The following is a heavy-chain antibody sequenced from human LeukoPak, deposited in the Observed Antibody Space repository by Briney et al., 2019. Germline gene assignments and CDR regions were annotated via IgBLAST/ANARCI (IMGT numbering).Heavy chain of an antibody. CDR1: GFTFSSYS. CDR2: IKQDGSEK. D-gene: IGHD4-17*01. V-gene: IGHV3-7*03. CDR3: ARAVGDDYGDYVDY. J-gene: IGHJ4*02. Sequence: GGSLRLSCAASGFTFSSYSMNWVRQAPGKGLKWVANIKQDGSEKYYVDSVKGRFTISRDNAKNSLYLQMNSLRAEDTAVYYCARAVGDDYGDYVDYWGQGTLVTVSS.